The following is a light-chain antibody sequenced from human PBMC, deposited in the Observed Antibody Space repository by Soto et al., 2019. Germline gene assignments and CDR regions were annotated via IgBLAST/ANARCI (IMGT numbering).Light chain of an antibody. J-gene: IGKJ5*01. CDR2: GAS. CDR3: QQSYSTPLT. CDR1: QSISSN. V-gene: IGKV3-15*01. Sequence: ETVMTQSPATLSVSPGERATLSCRASQSISSNLAWYQQKPGQAPRLLIYGASTRATGIPARFTGSGSGTEFTLTISSLQSEDFATYYCQQSYSTPLTFGQGTRLEIK.